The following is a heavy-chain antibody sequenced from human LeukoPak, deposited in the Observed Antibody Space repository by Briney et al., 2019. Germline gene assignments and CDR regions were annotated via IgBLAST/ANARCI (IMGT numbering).Heavy chain of an antibody. D-gene: IGHD1-7*01. CDR3: ARAHNWNYGTFDY. CDR2: ISSSGSII. Sequence: GGSLRLFCGASGFTFSDYYMSWIRQAPGKGLEWVSYISSSGSIIYYADSVKGRFTISRDNSKNTLYLQMNSLRAEDTAVYYCARAHNWNYGTFDYWGQGTLVTVSS. J-gene: IGHJ4*02. CDR1: GFTFSDYY. V-gene: IGHV3-11*04.